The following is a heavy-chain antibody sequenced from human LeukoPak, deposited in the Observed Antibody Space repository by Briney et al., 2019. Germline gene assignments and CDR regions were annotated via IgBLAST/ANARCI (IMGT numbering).Heavy chain of an antibody. Sequence: GGSLRLSCAASGFTFSSYTMNWVRQAPGKGLEWVSYISSSSSTIYYADSVKGRFTISRDNAKNSLYLQMNSLRGEDTAVYYCARVRSAGYYYGMDVWGQGTTVTVSS. D-gene: IGHD2-15*01. V-gene: IGHV3-48*04. CDR3: ARVRSAGYYYGMDV. J-gene: IGHJ6*02. CDR1: GFTFSSYT. CDR2: ISSSSSTI.